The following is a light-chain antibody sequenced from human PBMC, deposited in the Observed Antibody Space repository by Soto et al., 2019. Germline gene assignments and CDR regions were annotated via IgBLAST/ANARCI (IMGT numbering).Light chain of an antibody. J-gene: IGKJ1*01. CDR3: QQRSNWPWT. Sequence: EIVLTQSPATLSLSPGERATLSCRASQSVSSYLAWYQQKPGQAPRLLIYDASNRATGIPARFSGSVTGTDFTLTISSLEPEDFVVYYCQQRSNWPWTFGQGTKMEIK. CDR2: DAS. V-gene: IGKV3-11*01. CDR1: QSVSSY.